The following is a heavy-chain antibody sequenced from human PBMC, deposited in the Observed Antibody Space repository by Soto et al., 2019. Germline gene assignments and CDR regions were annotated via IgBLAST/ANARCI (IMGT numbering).Heavy chain of an antibody. CDR2: IKPDESEK. J-gene: IGHJ5*02. D-gene: IGHD4-4*01. CDR1: ELTCSDSW. Sequence: GGSLRLSCTASELTCSDSWMTWVRQAPGKGLEWVARIKPDESEKKYADSVKGRFSISRDNAKNSMYLQMDSLRGEDTAVYYCVRGGSNYASWGQGTLVTVSS. CDR3: VRGGSNYAS. V-gene: IGHV3-7*01.